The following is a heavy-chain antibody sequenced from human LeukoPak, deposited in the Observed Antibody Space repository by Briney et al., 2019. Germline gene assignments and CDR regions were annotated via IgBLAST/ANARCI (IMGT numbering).Heavy chain of an antibody. CDR1: GFIFNSHY. V-gene: IGHV3-23*01. D-gene: IGHD5-12*01. CDR3: AKDLRRSGGGYDF. J-gene: IGHJ4*02. CDR2: ISGSGGST. Sequence: GGSLRLSCAASGFIFNSHYMSWVRQAPGKGLEWVSAISGSGGSTYYADSVKGRFTISRDNSKNTLYLQMNSLRAEDTAVYYCAKDLRRSGGGYDFGGQGTLVTVSS.